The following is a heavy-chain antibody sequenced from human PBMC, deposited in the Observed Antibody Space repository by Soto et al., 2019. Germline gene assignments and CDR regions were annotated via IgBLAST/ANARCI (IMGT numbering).Heavy chain of an antibody. CDR1: GFTFDDFG. CDR3: AKDNGGYYDSSGNFEY. Sequence: DVQLVESGGGLVQPGRSLRLSCAASGFTFDDFGMHWVRQAPGKGLEWVSGISWNGATMGYGDSVSGRFTISRDNTKNSLYLQMNSLKPEDTALYYCAKDNGGYYDSSGNFEYWGQGTLVTVSS. V-gene: IGHV3-9*01. J-gene: IGHJ4*02. CDR2: ISWNGATM. D-gene: IGHD3-22*01.